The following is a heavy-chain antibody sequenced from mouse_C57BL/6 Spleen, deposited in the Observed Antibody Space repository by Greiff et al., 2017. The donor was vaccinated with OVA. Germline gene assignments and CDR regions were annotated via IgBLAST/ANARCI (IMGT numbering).Heavy chain of an antibody. CDR2: ILPGSGST. J-gene: IGHJ2*01. CDR3: ARGDPATMVTTMDFDY. V-gene: IGHV1-9*01. D-gene: IGHD2-1*01. Sequence: VQLQQSGAELMKPGASVKLSCKATGYTFTGYWIEWVKQRPGHGLEWIGEILPGSGSTNYNEKFKGKATFTADTSSNTAYMQLSSLTTEDSAIYYCARGDPATMVTTMDFDYWGQGTTLTVSS. CDR1: GYTFTGYW.